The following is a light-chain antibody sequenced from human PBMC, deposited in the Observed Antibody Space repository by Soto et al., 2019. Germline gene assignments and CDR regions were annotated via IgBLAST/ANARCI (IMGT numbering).Light chain of an antibody. CDR3: QQYNTSPLT. Sequence: DIHMTQSPSTLSASVGDSVTITCRASHTISRWLAWYQQKPGRAPNLLIYKASSLESWVPSRFSGSGSGTEFALTISSLQPDDFAIYYCQQYNTSPLTFCGGTKVEIK. CDR1: HTISRW. J-gene: IGKJ4*01. CDR2: KAS. V-gene: IGKV1-5*03.